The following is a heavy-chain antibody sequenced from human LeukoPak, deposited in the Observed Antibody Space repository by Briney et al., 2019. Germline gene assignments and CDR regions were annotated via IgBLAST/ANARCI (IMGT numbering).Heavy chain of an antibody. CDR3: ARDGAAAAGSYFQH. Sequence: PSQTLPLTCTVSGGSISSGGYYWSWIRQHPGKGLEWIGYIYYSGSTYYNPSLKSRVTISVDTSKNQFSLKLSSVTAADTAVYYCARDGAAAAGSYFQHWGQGTLVTVSS. CDR2: IYYSGST. V-gene: IGHV4-31*03. J-gene: IGHJ1*01. CDR1: GGSISSGGYY. D-gene: IGHD6-13*01.